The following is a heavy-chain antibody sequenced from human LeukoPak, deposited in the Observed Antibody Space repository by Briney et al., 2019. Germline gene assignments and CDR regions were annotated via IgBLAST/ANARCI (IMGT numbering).Heavy chain of an antibody. CDR2: ISYDGSNK. D-gene: IGHD3-22*01. J-gene: IGHJ4*02. CDR3: AKLYRYYYDSSGYYFVS. V-gene: IGHV3-30-3*02. CDR1: GFTFSSYA. Sequence: GGSLRLSCAASGFTFSSYAMHWVRQAPGKGLEWVAVISYDGSNKYYADSVKGRFTISRDNSKNTLYLQMNSLRAEDTAVYYCAKLYRYYYDSSGYYFVSWGQGTLVTVSS.